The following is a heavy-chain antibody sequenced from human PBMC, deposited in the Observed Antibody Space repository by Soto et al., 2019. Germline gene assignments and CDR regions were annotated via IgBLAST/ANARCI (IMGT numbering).Heavy chain of an antibody. CDR3: ASDLLTNSWHSDS. CDR2: IWFDGSNK. D-gene: IGHD6-13*01. J-gene: IGHJ4*02. Sequence: ESGGGVVQPGRSLTLSCAASGFTFSSSGMHWVRQAPGNGREWVAGIWFDGSNKYYADSVKGRFTISRDNSKNTLFLQMNSLRAEDTAVYYCASDLLTNSWHSDSWGQGTLVTVTS. CDR1: GFTFSSSG. V-gene: IGHV3-33*01.